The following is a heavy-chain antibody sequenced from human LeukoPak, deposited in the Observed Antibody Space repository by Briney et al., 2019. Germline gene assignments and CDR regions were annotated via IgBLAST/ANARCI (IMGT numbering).Heavy chain of an antibody. CDR3: ARAECSGGSCYIGV. D-gene: IGHD2-15*01. CDR2: IYYSGST. V-gene: IGHV4-59*08. CDR1: GGSISSYY. Sequence: SETLSLTCTVSGGSISSYYWSWIRQPPGKGLEWIGYIYYSGSTNYNPPLKSRVTISVDTSKNQFSLKLSSVTAADTAVYYCARAECSGGSCYIGVWGQGTLVTVSS. J-gene: IGHJ4*02.